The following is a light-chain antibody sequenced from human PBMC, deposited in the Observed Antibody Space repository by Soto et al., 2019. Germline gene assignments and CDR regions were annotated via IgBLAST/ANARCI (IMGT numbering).Light chain of an antibody. CDR1: SSDVGGYNY. CDR3: RSYAGTHIV. CDR2: DVT. Sequence: QSALTQPPSASGSPGQSVTISCTGTSSDVGGYNYVSWYQQHPGKAPKHMIYDVTKPPSGVPARCSGSQSGNTSSLADSGLLAEDEADYSCRSYAGTHIVFGTGTKLTVL. J-gene: IGLJ1*01. V-gene: IGLV2-8*01.